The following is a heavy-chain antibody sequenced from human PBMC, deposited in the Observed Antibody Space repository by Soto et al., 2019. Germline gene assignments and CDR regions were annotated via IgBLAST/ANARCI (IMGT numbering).Heavy chain of an antibody. CDR1: GGSLSGYY. D-gene: IGHD2-2*01. CDR2: INDSGST. J-gene: IGHJ4*02. CDR3: ARRVTMQYYFDY. V-gene: IGHV4-34*01. Sequence: QVQLQHWGAGLLKPSETLSRTCAVYGGSLSGYYWSWIRQPPGKGLEWIGEINDSGSTNYIPSFKSRVTISADSSKNQFSLKLTSVTAADTAVYYCARRVTMQYYFDYWGQGTLVPVFS.